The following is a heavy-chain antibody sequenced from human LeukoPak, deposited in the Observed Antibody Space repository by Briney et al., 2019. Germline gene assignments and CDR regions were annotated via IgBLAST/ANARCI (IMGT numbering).Heavy chain of an antibody. CDR1: GGSISSYY. CDR3: ARDRSSSSYYYYGMDV. V-gene: IGHV4-4*07. J-gene: IGHJ6*02. CDR2: IYTSGST. D-gene: IGHD6-6*01. Sequence: SETLSLTCTVSGGSISSYYWSWIRQPAGKGLEWIGRIYTSGSTNYNPSLKSRVTISVDTSKNQFSLKLSSVTAADTAVYYCARDRSSSSYYYYGMDVWGQGTTVTVSS.